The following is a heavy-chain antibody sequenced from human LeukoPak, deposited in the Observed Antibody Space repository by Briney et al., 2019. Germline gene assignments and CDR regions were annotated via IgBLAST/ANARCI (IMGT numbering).Heavy chain of an antibody. CDR3: AREGIPRNPFDY. V-gene: IGHV4-61*02. J-gene: IGHJ4*02. CDR2: IYTSGST. D-gene: IGHD5-18*01. Sequence: SETLSLTCTVSGGSISSGSYYWSWIRQPAGKGLEWIGRIYTSGSTNYNPSLKSRVTISVDTSKNQFSLKLSSVTASDTAVYYCAREGIPRNPFDYWGQGTLVTVSS. CDR1: GGSISSGSYY.